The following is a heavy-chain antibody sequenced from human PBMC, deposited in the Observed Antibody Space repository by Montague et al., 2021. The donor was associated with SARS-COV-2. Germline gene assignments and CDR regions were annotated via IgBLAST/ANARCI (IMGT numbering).Heavy chain of an antibody. V-gene: IGHV4-59*08. J-gene: IGHJ4*02. D-gene: IGHD3-9*01. CDR3: VRHQHDVGLNGPPDF. CDR1: GVSVTDYY. Sequence: SETLSLTCTVSGVSVTDYYWSWIRQPPGKGLEWVGDVFYNKGTNFNPSLRSRVAISVDTSKNQFSLRLTSVTAADTAFYFCVRHQHDVGLNGPPDFWGQGTLVTVSS. CDR2: VFYNKGT.